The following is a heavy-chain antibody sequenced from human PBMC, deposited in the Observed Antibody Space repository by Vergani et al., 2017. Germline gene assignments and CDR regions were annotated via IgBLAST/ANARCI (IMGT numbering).Heavy chain of an antibody. V-gene: IGHV1-18*04. CDR1: GYTFTSYG. Sequence: QVQLVQSGAEVKKPGASVKVSCKASGYTFTSYGISWVRQAPGQGLEWMGWISAYNGNTNYAQKLQGRVTMTTDTSTSTAYMELRSLRSEDTAVYYCAREGETYYYDSSGYSGAFDIWGQGTMVTVSS. D-gene: IGHD3-22*01. J-gene: IGHJ3*02. CDR2: ISAYNGNT. CDR3: AREGETYYYDSSGYSGAFDI.